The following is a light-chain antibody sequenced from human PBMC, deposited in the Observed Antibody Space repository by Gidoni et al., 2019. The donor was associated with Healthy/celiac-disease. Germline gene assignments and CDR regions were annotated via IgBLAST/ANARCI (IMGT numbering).Light chain of an antibody. CDR3: QQYGSSPWIT. CDR1: QSVSSSY. Sequence: EIVLTQSPGTLSLSPGERATLSCRDSQSVSSSYLAWYQQKPGQAPRLLIYGASSRATGIPDRFSGSGSGTDFTLTISRLEPEDFAVYYCQQYGSSPWITFGHXTRLEIK. CDR2: GAS. V-gene: IGKV3-20*01. J-gene: IGKJ5*01.